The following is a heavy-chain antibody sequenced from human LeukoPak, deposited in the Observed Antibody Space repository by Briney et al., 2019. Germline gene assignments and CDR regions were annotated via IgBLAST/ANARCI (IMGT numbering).Heavy chain of an antibody. CDR2: INPSGGST. D-gene: IGHD6-19*01. Sequence: ASVKASCKASGYTFTTYYIHWVRQAPGQGLEWMGIINPSGGSTTYAQRFQGGVTMTRDTSTSTVYMELNSLRSEDTAVFYCARDPSGWTGGFDPWGQGTLVTVSS. V-gene: IGHV1-46*01. CDR3: ARDPSGWTGGFDP. J-gene: IGHJ5*02. CDR1: GYTFTTYY.